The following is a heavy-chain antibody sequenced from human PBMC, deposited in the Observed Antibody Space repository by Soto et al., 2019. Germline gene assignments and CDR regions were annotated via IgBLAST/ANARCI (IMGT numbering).Heavy chain of an antibody. CDR2: IIPILGIA. CDR1: GGTFSSYT. D-gene: IGHD2-2*01. Sequence: GASVKVSCKASGGTFSSYTISWVRQAPRQGLEWMGRIIPILGIANYSQKFQGRVTITADKSTSTAYMELSSLRSEDTAVYYCARLYCSSTSCYGDYWYFDLWGRGTLVTVSS. CDR3: ARLYCSSTSCYGDYWYFDL. V-gene: IGHV1-69*02. J-gene: IGHJ2*01.